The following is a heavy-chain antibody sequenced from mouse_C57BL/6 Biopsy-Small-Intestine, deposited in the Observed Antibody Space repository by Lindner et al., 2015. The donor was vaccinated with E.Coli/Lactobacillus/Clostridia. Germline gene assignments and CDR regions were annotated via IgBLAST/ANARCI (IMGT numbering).Heavy chain of an antibody. CDR2: IYPGDGDT. CDR1: GYAFSSSW. J-gene: IGHJ2*01. CDR3: ARGTRFDY. Sequence: QESGPELVKPGASVKISCKASGYAFSSSWMNWVKQRPGKGLEWIGRIYPGDGDTNYNGKFKGKATLTADKSPSTAYMQLSSLTSEDSAVYFCARGTRFDYWGQGTTLTVSS. D-gene: IGHD3-3*01. V-gene: IGHV1-82*01.